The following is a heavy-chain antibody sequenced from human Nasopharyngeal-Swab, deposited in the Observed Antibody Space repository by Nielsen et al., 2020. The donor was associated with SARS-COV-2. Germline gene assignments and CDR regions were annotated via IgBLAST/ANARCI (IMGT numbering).Heavy chain of an antibody. D-gene: IGHD3/OR15-3a*01. CDR3: ARIPPLDYYFDY. CDR2: IDWDDGK. Sequence: WIRQRPGKALEWLAIIDWDDGKYYSTSLKTRLTISKDTSKNQVVLTMTNMDPVETATYYCARIPPLDYYFDYWGQGTLVTVSS. V-gene: IGHV2-70*01. J-gene: IGHJ4*02.